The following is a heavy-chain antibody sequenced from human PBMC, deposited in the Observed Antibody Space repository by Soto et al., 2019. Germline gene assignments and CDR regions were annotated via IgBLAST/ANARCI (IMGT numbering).Heavy chain of an antibody. Sequence: TETLSLTCAVHGGSFSGYYWTWIRQPPGNGLEWIGDINHSGSTNSNSSLKSRVTISVDTSKNQLSLKLRSVTAADTAVYYCAREEFPQWLTRGYYGIDVWGQRTSVTVYS. CDR2: INHSGST. J-gene: IGHJ6*02. CDR3: AREEFPQWLTRGYYGIDV. V-gene: IGHV4-34*01. D-gene: IGHD2-8*01. CDR1: GGSFSGYY.